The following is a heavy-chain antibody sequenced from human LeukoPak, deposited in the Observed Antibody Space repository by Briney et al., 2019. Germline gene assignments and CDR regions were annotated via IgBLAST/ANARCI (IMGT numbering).Heavy chain of an antibody. CDR1: GGSISSYC. J-gene: IGHJ4*02. CDR2: IYYSGST. CDR3: ARGGLYYDY. D-gene: IGHD3-3*01. V-gene: IGHV4-59*08. Sequence: SETLSLTCTVSGGSISSYCWGWIRQPPGKGLEWIGYIYYSGSTNYNPSLKSRVTISVDTSKNQFSLKLSSVTAADTAVYYCARGGLYYDYWGQGPLVTVSS.